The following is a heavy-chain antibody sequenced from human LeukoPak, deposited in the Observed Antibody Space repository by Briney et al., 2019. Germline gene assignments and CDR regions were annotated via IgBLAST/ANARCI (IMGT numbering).Heavy chain of an antibody. Sequence: GVALKIGCKGNGYGFSNCWIVCVRHMIGKKLEWMGIIYPGDSDTRYSPSFQGQVTISADKSISTAYLQWSSLKASDTAMYYCVTVVTSGPGYWGQGTLVTVSS. J-gene: IGHJ4*02. D-gene: IGHD4-23*01. CDR3: VTVVTSGPGY. CDR1: GYGFSNCW. CDR2: IYPGDSDT. V-gene: IGHV5-51*01.